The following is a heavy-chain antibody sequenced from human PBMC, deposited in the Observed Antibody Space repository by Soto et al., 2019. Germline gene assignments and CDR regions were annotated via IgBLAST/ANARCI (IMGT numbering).Heavy chain of an antibody. D-gene: IGHD3-16*01. Sequence: EVQLVESGGGLVQPGGSLRLSCAASGFTFSTYWMTWVRQPPGKGLEWVANMDQHGSESYYVDSVRGRFTISRDNAKNSLYLQMNSLRAEDTAVYYCVCGGNYFVYWGQGTLVTVSP. CDR2: MDQHGSES. CDR1: GFTFSTYW. V-gene: IGHV3-7*01. CDR3: VCGGNYFVY. J-gene: IGHJ4*02.